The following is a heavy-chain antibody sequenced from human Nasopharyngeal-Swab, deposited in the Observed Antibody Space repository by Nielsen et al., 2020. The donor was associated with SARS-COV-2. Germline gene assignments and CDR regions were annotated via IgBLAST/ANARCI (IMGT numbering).Heavy chain of an antibody. V-gene: IGHV1-46*01. Sequence: ASVKVSCKASGYTFTTYNVHWVRQAPGQGLEWMGRINPSGGDTGYAQKFQGRVTMTRDTSTSTVYMEVSSLGSEDTAVYYCANRRLEGIDVWGQGTTVTVSS. CDR1: GYTFTTYN. CDR3: ANRRLEGIDV. J-gene: IGHJ6*02. D-gene: IGHD1-1*01. CDR2: INPSGGDT.